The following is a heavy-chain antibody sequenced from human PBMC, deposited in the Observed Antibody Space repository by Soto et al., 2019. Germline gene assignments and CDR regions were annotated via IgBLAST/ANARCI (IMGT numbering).Heavy chain of an antibody. CDR2: ISWDGGST. CDR3: AKADYSNYYFDY. V-gene: IGHV3-43D*03. Sequence: GESLKISCAASGFTFDDYAMHWVRQAPGKGLEWVSLISWDGGSTYYADSVKGRFTISRDNSKNSLYLQMNSLRAEDTALYYCAKADYSNYYFDYWGQGTLVTVSS. D-gene: IGHD4-4*01. CDR1: GFTFDDYA. J-gene: IGHJ4*02.